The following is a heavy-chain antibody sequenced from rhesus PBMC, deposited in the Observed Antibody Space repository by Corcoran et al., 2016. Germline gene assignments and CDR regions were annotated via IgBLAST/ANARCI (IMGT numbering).Heavy chain of an antibody. CDR3: ARGQHRWRAAVNFDY. J-gene: IGHJ4*01. D-gene: IGHD6-25*01. Sequence: QLQLQESGPGLVKPSETLSLTCAVSGGSISSNYWSWIRQPPGTGLEWIGRISGSGGSTHYNPTLQWRGTISTATSKNQFSLELSSVTAADTAVYYCARGQHRWRAAVNFDYWGQGVLVTVSS. CDR2: ISGSGGST. CDR1: GGSISSNY. V-gene: IGHV4-173*01.